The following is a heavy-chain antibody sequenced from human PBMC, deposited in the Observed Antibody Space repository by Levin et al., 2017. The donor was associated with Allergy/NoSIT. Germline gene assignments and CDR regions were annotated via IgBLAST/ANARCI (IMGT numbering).Heavy chain of an antibody. J-gene: IGHJ4*02. Sequence: GESLKISCAASGFTFSSYSMNWVRQAPGKGLEWVSYISSSSSTIYYADSVKGRFTISRDNAKNSLYLQMNSLRAEDTAVYYCASDIVTARGGWGQGTLVTVSS. D-gene: IGHD3-9*01. V-gene: IGHV3-48*01. CDR2: ISSSSSTI. CDR3: ASDIVTARGG. CDR1: GFTFSSYS.